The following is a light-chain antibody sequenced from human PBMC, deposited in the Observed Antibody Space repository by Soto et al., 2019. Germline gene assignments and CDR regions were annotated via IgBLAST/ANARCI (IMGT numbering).Light chain of an antibody. CDR2: DVS. V-gene: IGLV2-11*01. CDR3: CSYAGSYTFEGV. Sequence: QSVLTQPRSVSGSPGQSVTISCTGTSSDVGGYNYVSWYQQHPGKAPKLMIYDVSKRPSGVPDRSSGSKSGNTASLTISGLQAEDEADYYCCSYAGSYTFEGVFGGGTKVTVL. J-gene: IGLJ2*01. CDR1: SSDVGGYNY.